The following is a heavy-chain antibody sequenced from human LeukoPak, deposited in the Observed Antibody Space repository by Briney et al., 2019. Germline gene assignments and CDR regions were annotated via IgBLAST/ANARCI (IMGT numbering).Heavy chain of an antibody. CDR1: GFTFDDYA. V-gene: IGHV3-9*01. CDR2: ISWNSGSI. J-gene: IGHJ3*02. D-gene: IGHD5-12*01. CDR3: AKDGVVATIFPMGFDI. Sequence: PGGSLRLSCAASGFTFDDYAMHWVRQAPGKGLEWVSGISWNSGSIGYADSVKGRFTISRDNAKNSLYLQMNSLRAEDTALYYCAKDGVVATIFPMGFDIWGQGTMVTVSS.